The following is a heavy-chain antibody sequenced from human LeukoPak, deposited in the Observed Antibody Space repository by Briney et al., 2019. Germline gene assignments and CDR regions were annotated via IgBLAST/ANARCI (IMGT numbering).Heavy chain of an antibody. D-gene: IGHD6-6*01. CDR2: ISSSGSTI. CDR1: GFTFSSYE. V-gene: IGHV3-48*03. CDR3: ARGEWSSSPFDY. Sequence: GGSLRLSCAASGFTFSSYEMNWVRQAPGKGLEWVSYISSSGSTIYYADSVKGRFTISRDNAKNSLYLQMNSLRAEDTAVYYCARGEWSSSPFDYWGQGTLVTASS. J-gene: IGHJ4*02.